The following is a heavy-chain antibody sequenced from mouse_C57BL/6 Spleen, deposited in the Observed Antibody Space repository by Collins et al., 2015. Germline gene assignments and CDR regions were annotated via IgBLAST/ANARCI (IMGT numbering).Heavy chain of an antibody. CDR1: GYTFTSYW. J-gene: IGHJ4*01. V-gene: IGHV1-55*01. Sequence: QVQLQQPGAELVKPGASVKMSCKASGYTFTSYWITWVKQRPGQGLEWIGDIYPGSGSTNYNEKFKSKATLTVDTSSSTAYMQLSSLTSEDSAVYYCARRARTTVVAYYYAMDYWGQGTSVTVSS. CDR3: ARRARTTVVAYYYAMDY. D-gene: IGHD1-1*01. CDR2: IYPGSGST.